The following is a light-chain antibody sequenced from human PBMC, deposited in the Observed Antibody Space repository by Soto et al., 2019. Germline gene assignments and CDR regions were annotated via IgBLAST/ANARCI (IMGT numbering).Light chain of an antibody. Sequence: QSALIQPASVSGSFGQSITISCTGTGSDVGGYNYVSWYQQHPGKAPKVMIYEVSIRPSGVSTRFSGSKSGNTASLSISGLQAEDEAEYYCSSYRSTNTVVFGGGTKVTVL. CDR1: GSDVGGYNY. V-gene: IGLV2-14*01. CDR2: EVS. CDR3: SSYRSTNTVV. J-gene: IGLJ3*02.